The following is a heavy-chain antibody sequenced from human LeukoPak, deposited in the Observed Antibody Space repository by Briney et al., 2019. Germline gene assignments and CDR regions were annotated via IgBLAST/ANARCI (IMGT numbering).Heavy chain of an antibody. J-gene: IGHJ6*02. CDR2: ISGSGGSS. D-gene: IGHD4-23*01. CDR3: ARGQGSNIYYYYGMDV. CDR1: GFTFSSSA. V-gene: IGHV3-23*01. Sequence: PGGSLRLSCAASGFTFSSSAMSWVRQAPGKGLEWVSRISGSGGSSYSADSVKGRFTISSDNSKHTLYLQMNSLGAEDTAVYYCARGQGSNIYYYYGMDVWGQGTTVTVSS.